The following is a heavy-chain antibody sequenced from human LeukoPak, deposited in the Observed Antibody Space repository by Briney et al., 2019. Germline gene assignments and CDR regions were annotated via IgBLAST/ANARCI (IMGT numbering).Heavy chain of an antibody. CDR3: ARGRRVRGNYYYYMDV. CDR1: GYTFTSYG. V-gene: IGHV1-18*01. D-gene: IGHD3-10*01. CDR2: ISAYNGNT. J-gene: IGHJ6*03. Sequence: ASVKVSCKASGYTFTSYGISWVRQAPGQGLEWMGWISAYNGNTNYAQKLQGRVTMTRNTSISTAYMELSSLRSEDTAVYYCARGRRVRGNYYYYMDVWGKGTTVTISS.